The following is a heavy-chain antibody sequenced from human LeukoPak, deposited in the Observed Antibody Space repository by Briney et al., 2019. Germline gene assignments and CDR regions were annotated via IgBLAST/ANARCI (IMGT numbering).Heavy chain of an antibody. CDR3: ARGGYGDYGL. CDR1: GFTFSSYE. CDR2: ISSSGSTI. D-gene: IGHD4-17*01. Sequence: GGSLRLSCAASGFTFSSYEVNWGSQAPGKGLEWVSYISSSGSTIYYAASVKGRFTISRDNAKNSLYLQMNSLRAEDTAVYYCARGGYGDYGLWGQGTLVTVSS. V-gene: IGHV3-48*03. J-gene: IGHJ4*02.